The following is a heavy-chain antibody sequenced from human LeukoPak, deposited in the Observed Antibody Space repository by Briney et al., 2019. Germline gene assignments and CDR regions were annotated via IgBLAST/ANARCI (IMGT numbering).Heavy chain of an antibody. V-gene: IGHV1-69*13. Sequence: SVKVSCKASGYTFTGYYMHWVRQAPGQGLECMGGIIPIFGTANYAQKFQGRVTITPDESTSTAYLELSSLRSEDTAVYYCARVREGPRYYYYMDVWGKGTTVTVSS. CDR2: IIPIFGTA. CDR3: ARVREGPRYYYYMDV. CDR1: GYTFTGYY. D-gene: IGHD5-24*01. J-gene: IGHJ6*03.